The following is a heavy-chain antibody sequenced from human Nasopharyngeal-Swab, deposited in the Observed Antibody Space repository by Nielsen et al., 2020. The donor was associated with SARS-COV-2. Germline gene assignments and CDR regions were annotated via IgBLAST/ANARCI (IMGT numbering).Heavy chain of an antibody. V-gene: IGHV4-59*01. CDR3: AREILEEYSGSYNHYYYYGMDV. CDR1: ACSISSYY. D-gene: IGHD1-26*01. Sequence: SETLSLTCTVSACSISSYYWSWIRQPPGKGLAWIGYIYYSGSTNYNPSLKSRVTISVDTSKNQFSLKLSSVTAADTAVYYCAREILEEYSGSYNHYYYYGMDVWGQGTTVTVSS. CDR2: IYYSGST. J-gene: IGHJ6*02.